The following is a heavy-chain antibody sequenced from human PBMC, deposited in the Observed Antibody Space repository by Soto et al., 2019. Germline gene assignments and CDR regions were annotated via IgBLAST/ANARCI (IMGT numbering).Heavy chain of an antibody. CDR1: GGSISSSSYY. CDR2: IYYSGST. Sequence: SETLSLTCTVSGGSISSSSYYWGWIRQPPGEGLEWIGSIYYSGSTYYNPSLKSRVTISVDTSKNQFSLKLSSVTAADTAVYYCARQSVDSSSSGIYYYYGMDVWGQGTTVTVSS. D-gene: IGHD6-6*01. V-gene: IGHV4-39*01. J-gene: IGHJ6*02. CDR3: ARQSVDSSSSGIYYYYGMDV.